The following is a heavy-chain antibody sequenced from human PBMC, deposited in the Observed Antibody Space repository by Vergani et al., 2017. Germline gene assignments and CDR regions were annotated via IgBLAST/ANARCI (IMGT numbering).Heavy chain of an antibody. V-gene: IGHV3-11*05. CDR3: ASLIAAGSDH. J-gene: IGHJ4*02. D-gene: IGHD6-13*01. CDR2: ISSSSSYT. Sequence: VQLVESGGGLVQPGRSLRLSCAASGFTFDDYAMHWVRQAPGKGLEWVSYISSSSSYTNYADSVKGRFTISRDNAKNSLYLQMNSLRAEDTAVYYCASLIAAGSDHWGQGTLVTVSS. CDR1: GFTFDDYA.